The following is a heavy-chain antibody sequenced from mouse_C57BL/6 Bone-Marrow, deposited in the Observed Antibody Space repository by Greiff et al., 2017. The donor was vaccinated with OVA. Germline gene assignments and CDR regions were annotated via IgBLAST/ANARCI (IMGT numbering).Heavy chain of an antibody. CDR3: TRGQVYGNFWYFDV. Sequence: DVQLVQSGAGLVKPGGSLKLSCAASGFTFSSYAMSWVRQTPEKRLEWVAYISSGGDYIYYADTVKGRFTISGDNARNTLYLQMSSLKSEDTAMYYCTRGQVYGNFWYFDVWGTGTTVTVSS. J-gene: IGHJ1*03. CDR1: GFTFSSYA. V-gene: IGHV5-9-1*02. D-gene: IGHD1-1*01. CDR2: ISSGGDYI.